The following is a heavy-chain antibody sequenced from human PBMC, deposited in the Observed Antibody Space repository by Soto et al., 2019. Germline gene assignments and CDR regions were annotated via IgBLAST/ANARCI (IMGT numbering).Heavy chain of an antibody. D-gene: IGHD4-17*01. Sequence: GASVKVSCKASGYTFTSYYMHWVRQAPGQGLEWMGIINPSGGSTSYAQKIQGRVTMTRDTSTSTFYMELSSWRSEDTAVYYCARDHAGDYVFDYGGQGTLVTSPQ. CDR2: INPSGGST. J-gene: IGHJ4*02. V-gene: IGHV1-46*01. CDR1: GYTFTSYY. CDR3: ARDHAGDYVFDY.